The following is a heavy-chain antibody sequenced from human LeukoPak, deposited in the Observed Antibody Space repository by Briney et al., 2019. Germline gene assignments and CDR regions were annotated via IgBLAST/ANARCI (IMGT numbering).Heavy chain of an antibody. D-gene: IGHD4-17*01. Sequence: GSLRLSRTASGFTFGDYAMSWFRQAPGKGLEWVSAISGSGGSTYYADSVKGRFTISRDNSKNTLHLQMNSLRGDDTAVYYCAKGTSRSATVTTIDYWGQGTLVAVSS. V-gene: IGHV3-23*01. CDR1: GFTFGDYA. J-gene: IGHJ4*02. CDR2: ISGSGGST. CDR3: AKGTSRSATVTTIDY.